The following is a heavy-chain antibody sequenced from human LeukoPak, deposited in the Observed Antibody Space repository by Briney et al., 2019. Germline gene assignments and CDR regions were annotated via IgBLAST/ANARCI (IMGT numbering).Heavy chain of an antibody. CDR3: ARAGGDEELYYYLDV. CDR1: VYTFTSYF. Sequence: ASVTVSFKASVYTFTSYFIHWVRQAPGQGLAWMGVITPTSGSTIYAQKFQGRVTITRDTSTTTVYMEMRRLISEDPHVSHSARAGGDEELYYYLDVWGRGTKVTVSS. CDR2: ITPTSGST. D-gene: IGHD3-10*01. J-gene: IGHJ6*03. V-gene: IGHV1-46*01.